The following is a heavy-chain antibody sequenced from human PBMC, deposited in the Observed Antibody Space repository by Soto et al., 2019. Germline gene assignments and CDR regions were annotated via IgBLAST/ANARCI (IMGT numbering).Heavy chain of an antibody. J-gene: IGHJ4*02. CDR3: ARSVAVPGAHIDY. CDR2: VYYTGST. Sequence: SETLSLTCSVSGGSISGSYWSWIRQSPGKGLEWLGYVYYTGSTNYSPSLRSRVSISVDTSKNEFSLRLSSVTAADTAVYFCARSVAVPGAHIDYWGQGTQVTISS. V-gene: IGHV4-59*01. D-gene: IGHD6-19*01. CDR1: GGSISGSY.